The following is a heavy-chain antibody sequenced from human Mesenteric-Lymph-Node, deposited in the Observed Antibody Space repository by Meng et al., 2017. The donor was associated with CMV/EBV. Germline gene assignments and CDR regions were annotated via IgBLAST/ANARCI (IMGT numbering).Heavy chain of an antibody. J-gene: IGHJ5*01. CDR2: IYYSGNA. CDR3: ARVNYDFWSGYYFRWFDP. CDR1: LSSGDSY. V-gene: IGHV4-30-4*08. D-gene: IGHD3-3*01. Sequence: LSSGDSYWSWIRQPPGKGLEWIGYIYYSGNAYYNPSLKSRLTMSVDTSANQFSLRLSSVTAADTAVYFCARVNYDFWSGYYFRWFDPWGQGTLVTVSS.